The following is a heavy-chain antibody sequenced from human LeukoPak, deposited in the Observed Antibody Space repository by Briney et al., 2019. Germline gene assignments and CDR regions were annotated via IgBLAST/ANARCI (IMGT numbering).Heavy chain of an antibody. CDR1: GFSFE. CDR3: TKMQGFCTGGSCYPRTFDI. D-gene: IGHD2-15*01. V-gene: IGHV3-53*01. CDR2: IYSGGST. J-gene: IGHJ3*02. Sequence: PGGSLRLSCAASGFSFEMNWVRQAPGKGLEWVSVIYSGGSTYYSDSVKGRFTISRDNSENTVYLHINSLRAEDTAVYYCTKMQGFCTGGSCYPRTFDIWGQGTMVSVSS.